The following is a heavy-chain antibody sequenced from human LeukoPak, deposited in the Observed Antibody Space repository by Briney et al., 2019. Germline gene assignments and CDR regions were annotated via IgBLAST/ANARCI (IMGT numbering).Heavy chain of an antibody. CDR3: GGGNFWFDP. D-gene: IGHD1-7*01. CDR2: INSDGSST. V-gene: IGHV3-74*01. CDR1: GFTFSSYW. Sequence: PGGSLRLSCAASGFTFSSYWMHWVRQAPGKGLVWVSRINSDGSSTSYADSVKGRFTISRDNAKNTLYLQMNSLRAEDTAAYYCGGGNFWFDPWGQGTLVTVSS. J-gene: IGHJ5*02.